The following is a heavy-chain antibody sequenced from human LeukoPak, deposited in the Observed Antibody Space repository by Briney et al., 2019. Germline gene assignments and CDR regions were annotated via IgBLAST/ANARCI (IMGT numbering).Heavy chain of an antibody. Sequence: AGGSLRLSCAASGFTFSSYWMSWVRQAPGKGLEWVANIKHDEIEKYYVDSVKGRFTISRDNAKNSLFLQMNSLRVEDTAIYYCTRVPYGDYWSSDYWGQGTLVTVSS. V-gene: IGHV3-7*01. CDR3: TRVPYGDYWSSDY. J-gene: IGHJ4*02. CDR2: IKHDEIEK. CDR1: GFTFSSYW. D-gene: IGHD4-17*01.